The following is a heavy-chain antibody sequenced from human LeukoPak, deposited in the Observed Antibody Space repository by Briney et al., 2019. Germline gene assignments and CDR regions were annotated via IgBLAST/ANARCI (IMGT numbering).Heavy chain of an antibody. CDR1: GYSFTHYY. J-gene: IGHJ4*02. V-gene: IGHV1-2*06. CDR3: ARSTGHYFDY. CDR2: INPNSGGK. Sequence: GASVKVSRKASGYSFTHYYMHWVRQAPGQGLEWMGRINPNSGGKNYAQKYHRSVTMTRDTSISTAHMDLSSLRSDDTAVYYCARSTGHYFDYWGQGILVTVSS. D-gene: IGHD2-8*02.